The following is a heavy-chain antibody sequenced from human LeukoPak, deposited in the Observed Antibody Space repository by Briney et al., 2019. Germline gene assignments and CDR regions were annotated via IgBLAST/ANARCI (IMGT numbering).Heavy chain of an antibody. J-gene: IGHJ6*02. CDR2: IHYSGRA. Sequence: SETLSLTCTVSGGSINGHYWTRIRQPPGKGLEWIGQIHYSGRADYNPSLKRRVTISVETSKNQISLNLNSVTAADTAVYYCARFGVDYDMDVWGQGTTVAVSS. CDR1: GGSINGHY. D-gene: IGHD3-16*01. V-gene: IGHV4-59*11. CDR3: ARFGVDYDMDV.